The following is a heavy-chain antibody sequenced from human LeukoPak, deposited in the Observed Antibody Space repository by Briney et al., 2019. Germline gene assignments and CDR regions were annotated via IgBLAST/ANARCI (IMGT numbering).Heavy chain of an antibody. CDR1: GLTVSNNY. CDR3: ARDPGAAAGNLWS. J-gene: IGHJ5*02. V-gene: IGHV3-66*01. CDR2: IFSGGGT. D-gene: IGHD6-25*01. Sequence: GGSLRLSCVVSGLTVSNNYMTWVRQAPGKGREWGSLIFSGGGTYYADSVKGRFTISRDSSKNTLYLQMNSLRAEDTALYYCARDPGAAAGNLWSWGQGTLVTVSS.